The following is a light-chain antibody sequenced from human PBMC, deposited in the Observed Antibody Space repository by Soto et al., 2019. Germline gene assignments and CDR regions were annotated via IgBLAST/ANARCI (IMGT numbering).Light chain of an antibody. V-gene: IGKV3-11*01. CDR3: QQRSNWLFT. CDR1: QSVSSY. CDR2: DAS. J-gene: IGKJ3*01. Sequence: EIVLTQSSATLSLSPGERATLSCWATQSVSSYLAWYQQKPGQAPRLLIYDASNRATGIPARFSGSGSGTDFTLTISSLEPEDFAVYYCQQRSNWLFTFGPGTKVDIK.